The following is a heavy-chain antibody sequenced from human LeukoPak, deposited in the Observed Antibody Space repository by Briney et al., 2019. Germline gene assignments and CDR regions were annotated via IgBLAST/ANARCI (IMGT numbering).Heavy chain of an antibody. D-gene: IGHD3-22*01. CDR3: ARSADSGGYFRENTLYYFDY. J-gene: IGHJ4*02. Sequence: GGSLRLSCAASGFTFSDFYMTWIRQAPGKGLEWVSYSSNGGSTIYYADSVKGRFTISRDNAKNSLYLQMNSLRAEDTAVYYCARSADSGGYFRENTLYYFDYWGQGTLVTVSS. CDR2: SSNGGSTI. V-gene: IGHV3-11*01. CDR1: GFTFSDFY.